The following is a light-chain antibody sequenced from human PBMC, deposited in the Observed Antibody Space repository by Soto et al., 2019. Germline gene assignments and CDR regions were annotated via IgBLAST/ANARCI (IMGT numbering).Light chain of an antibody. Sequence: QSALTQPRSASGSPGQSVTISCTGTSSDVGTYNFVSWHQQHPGKAPKLMIYDVAKRPSGVPDRFSGSKSGNTASLTISGLQAEDEADYYCCSFAGSYSYVFGTGTKLTVL. CDR3: CSFAGSYSYV. V-gene: IGLV2-11*01. CDR2: DVA. J-gene: IGLJ1*01. CDR1: SSDVGTYNF.